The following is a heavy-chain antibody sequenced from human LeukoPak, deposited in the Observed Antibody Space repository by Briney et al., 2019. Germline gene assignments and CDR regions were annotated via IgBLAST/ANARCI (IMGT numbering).Heavy chain of an antibody. J-gene: IGHJ6*03. CDR3: ARVVVQGVNDRLDYYYMDV. D-gene: IGHD3-10*01. CDR2: IYTSGST. V-gene: IGHV4-4*07. CDR1: GGSISSYY. Sequence: PSETLSLTCTVSGGSISSYYWSWIRQPAGKGLEWIGRIYTSGSTNYNPSLKSRVTMSVDTSKNQFSLKLSSVTAADTAVYYCARVVVQGVNDRLDYYYMDVWGKGTTVTISS.